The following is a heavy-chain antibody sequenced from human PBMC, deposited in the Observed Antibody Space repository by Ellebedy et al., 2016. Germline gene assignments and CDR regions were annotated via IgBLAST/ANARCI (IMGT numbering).Heavy chain of an antibody. J-gene: IGHJ4*02. D-gene: IGHD2-21*02. Sequence: SETLSLTXTVSGASIISSDHYWSWIRQPPGKGLEWIGYIYHFGHSGSTYYNPSLKSRVTISVDTSSNQFSLTLTSVTAADTAVYYCARGDTHTYCGRDCYERIDHWGQGTLVTVSS. CDR2: IYHFGHSGST. V-gene: IGHV4-30-4*01. CDR3: ARGDTHTYCGRDCYERIDH. CDR1: GASIISSDHY.